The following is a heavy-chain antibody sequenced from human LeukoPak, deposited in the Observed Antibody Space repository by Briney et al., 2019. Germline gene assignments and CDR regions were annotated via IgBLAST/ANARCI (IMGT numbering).Heavy chain of an antibody. CDR3: ARGSAAMVEY. CDR1: GGSISSYY. J-gene: IGHJ4*02. V-gene: IGHV4-59*01. Sequence: PSETLSLTCTVSGGSISSYYWSWIRQPPGKGLEWIGYIYYSGSTNYNPSLESRVTISVDTSKNQFSLKLSSVTAADTAVYYCARGSAAMVEYWGQGTLVTVSS. CDR2: IYYSGST. D-gene: IGHD5-18*01.